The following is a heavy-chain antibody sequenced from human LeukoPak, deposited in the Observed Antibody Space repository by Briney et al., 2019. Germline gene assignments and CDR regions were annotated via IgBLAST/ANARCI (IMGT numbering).Heavy chain of an antibody. D-gene: IGHD3-16*02. J-gene: IGHJ4*02. CDR2: IYYSGST. V-gene: IGHV4-59*01. Sequence: PSETLSLTCTVSGGSISSYYWSWIRQPPGKGLEWIGYIYYSGSTNYNPSLKSRVTISVDTSKNQFSLKLSSVTAADTAVYYCARGGSYPSFDYWGQGTLVTVSS. CDR3: ARGGSYPSFDY. CDR1: GGSISSYY.